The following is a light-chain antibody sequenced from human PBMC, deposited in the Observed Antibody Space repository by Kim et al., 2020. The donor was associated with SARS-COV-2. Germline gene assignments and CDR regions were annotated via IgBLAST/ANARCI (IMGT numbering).Light chain of an antibody. Sequence: EIVMTQSPGTLSVSPGDRATVSRRASQGVANSLAWYQQRPGQAPRLLIYGASTRVTGIPARFSGSGSGTDFTLTITSLQPEDVAVYYCQQYNDWPALNFGGGTKVDIK. CDR3: QQYNDWPALN. V-gene: IGKV3D-15*01. CDR2: GAS. CDR1: QGVANS. J-gene: IGKJ4*01.